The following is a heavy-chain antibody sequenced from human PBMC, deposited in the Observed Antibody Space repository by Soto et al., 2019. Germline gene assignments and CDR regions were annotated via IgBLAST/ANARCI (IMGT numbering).Heavy chain of an antibody. CDR2: INPSGGST. D-gene: IGHD6-13*01. J-gene: IGHJ4*02. CDR1: GYTFTSYY. CDR3: ASIAAAGNYFDY. V-gene: IGHV1-46*01. Sequence: GASVKVSCKASGYTFTSYYMHWVRQAPGQGLEWMGIINPSGGSTSYAQKFQGRVTMTRDTSTSTVYMELSSLRSEVTAVYYCASIAAAGNYFDYWGQGTLVTVSS.